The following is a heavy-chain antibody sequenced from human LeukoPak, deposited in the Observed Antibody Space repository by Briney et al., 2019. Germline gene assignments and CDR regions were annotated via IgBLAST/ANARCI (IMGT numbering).Heavy chain of an antibody. CDR1: GGSISSGGYS. CDR3: AREVLDSSGYYSSWYFDL. J-gene: IGHJ2*01. V-gene: IGHV4-30-2*01. CDR2: IYHSGST. Sequence: SETLSLTCAVSGGSISSGGYSWSWIRQPPGKGLEWIGYIYHSGSTYYNPSLKSRVTISVDRSKNQFSLKLSSVTAADTAVYYCAREVLDSSGYYSSWYFDLWAVAPWSLSPQ. D-gene: IGHD3-22*01.